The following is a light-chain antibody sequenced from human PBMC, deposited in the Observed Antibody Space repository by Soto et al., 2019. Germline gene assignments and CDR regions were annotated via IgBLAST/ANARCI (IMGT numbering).Light chain of an antibody. Sequence: EIVLTQSPGTLSLSPGERATLSCRASQSVSNNYLAWYQQKPGQAPRLLMYGASSRATGIPDRFSGSGSGTDFPLTISRLEPEDFAVYYCQQYSSSSWTFGQGTKVEIK. J-gene: IGKJ1*01. V-gene: IGKV3-20*01. CDR1: QSVSNNY. CDR2: GAS. CDR3: QQYSSSSWT.